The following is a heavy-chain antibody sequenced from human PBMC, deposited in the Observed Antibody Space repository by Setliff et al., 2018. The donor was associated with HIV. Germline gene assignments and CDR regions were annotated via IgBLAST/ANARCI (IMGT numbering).Heavy chain of an antibody. CDR3: AKGGDDYYYYFMDV. Sequence: GGSLRLSCAASGFTFRNYGMFWVRQAPGKGLEWVAVIWFDGSNKYYADSVKGRFTISRDNSKNTLFLQMNSLRAEDTAIYYCAKGGDDYYYYFMDVWGKGTTVTVSS. V-gene: IGHV3-33*06. CDR2: IWFDGSNK. CDR1: GFTFRNYG. J-gene: IGHJ6*03. D-gene: IGHD4-17*01.